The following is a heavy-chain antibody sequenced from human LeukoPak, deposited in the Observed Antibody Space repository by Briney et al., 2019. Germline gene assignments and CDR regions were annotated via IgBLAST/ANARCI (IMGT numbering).Heavy chain of an antibody. CDR2: IYHNNNT. J-gene: IGHJ4*02. CDR1: GGSISSSSAY. V-gene: IGHV4-39*01. D-gene: IGHD5-18*01. Sequence: SETLSLTCTVSGGSISSSSAYWGWIRQPPGKGLEWIARIYHNNNTHYNPSLKSRVTISADTSKNQFPLTLGSVSATDTAVYYCVSPRGFSYGYFDYWGQGALVTVSS. CDR3: VSPRGFSYGYFDY.